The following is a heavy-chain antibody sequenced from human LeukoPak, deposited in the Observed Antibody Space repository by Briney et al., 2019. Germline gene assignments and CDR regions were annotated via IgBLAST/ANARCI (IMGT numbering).Heavy chain of an antibody. Sequence: GGSLRLSCAASGFTFSSYAMSWVRQAPGKGLEWVSAISGSGSTIYYADSVKGRFTISRDNAKNSLYLQMNSLRAEDTAVYYCARDLSLYCSGGSCYSLNYWGQGTLVTVSS. D-gene: IGHD2-15*01. CDR2: ISGSGSTI. CDR1: GFTFSSYA. V-gene: IGHV3-48*04. CDR3: ARDLSLYCSGGSCYSLNY. J-gene: IGHJ4*02.